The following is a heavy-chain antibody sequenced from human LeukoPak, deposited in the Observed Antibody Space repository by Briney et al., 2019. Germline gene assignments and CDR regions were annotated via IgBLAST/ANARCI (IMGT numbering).Heavy chain of an antibody. CDR1: GGSISSGGYY. CDR3: ARVSNYDSSGYYYVPYFFDY. J-gene: IGHJ4*02. CDR2: IYYSGST. D-gene: IGHD3-22*01. V-gene: IGHV4-31*03. Sequence: SQTPSLTCTVSGGSISSGGYYWSWIRQHPGKGLEWIGYIYYSGSTYYNPSLKSRVTISVDTSKNQFSLKLSSVTAADTAVYYCARVSNYDSSGYYYVPYFFDYWGQGTLVTVSS.